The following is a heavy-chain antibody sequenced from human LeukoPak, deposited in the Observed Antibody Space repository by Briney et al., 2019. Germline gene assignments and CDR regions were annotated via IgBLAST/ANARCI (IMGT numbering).Heavy chain of an antibody. D-gene: IGHD3-10*01. Sequence: GGSLRLSCAASGFTFSSYSMNWVRQAPGKGLEWVSSISSSSSCIYYADSVKGRFTISRDNAKNSLYLQMNSLRAEDTAVYYCARAWFGELWARPLFDYWGQGTLVTVSS. CDR1: GFTFSSYS. CDR3: ARAWFGELWARPLFDY. V-gene: IGHV3-21*01. J-gene: IGHJ4*02. CDR2: ISSSSSCI.